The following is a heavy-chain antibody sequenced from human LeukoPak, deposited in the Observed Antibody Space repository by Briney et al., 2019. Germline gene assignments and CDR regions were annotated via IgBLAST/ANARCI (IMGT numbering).Heavy chain of an antibody. CDR3: ARDGKAINDY. Sequence: PGGSLRLSCAASGFAFSTYAMQWVRQAPEKGLEYVSGISGNGGTIYYAGSVKGRFTMSRDNSRNTLYLQMGSLRPEDTAVYYCARDGKAINDYWGQGTLVTVSS. D-gene: IGHD2-2*02. J-gene: IGHJ4*02. CDR2: ISGNGGTI. CDR1: GFAFSTYA. V-gene: IGHV3-64*02.